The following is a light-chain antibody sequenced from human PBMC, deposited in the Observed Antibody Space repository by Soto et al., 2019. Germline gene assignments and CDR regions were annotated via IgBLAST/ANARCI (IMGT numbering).Light chain of an antibody. CDR1: SSDVGGYNY. V-gene: IGLV2-14*01. CDR2: EVS. J-gene: IGLJ1*01. CDR3: NSYTSKSTGV. Sequence: QSALTQPASVSGSPGQSITISCTGTSSDVGGYNYVSWYQQHPGKAPKLIIYEVSNRPSGVSTRFSGSKSGNTASLTISGLKAEDEADYYCNSYTSKSTGVFGTGTKLTVL.